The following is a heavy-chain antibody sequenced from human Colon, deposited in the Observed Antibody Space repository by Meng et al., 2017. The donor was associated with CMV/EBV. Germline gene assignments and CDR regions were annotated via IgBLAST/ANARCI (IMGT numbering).Heavy chain of an antibody. Sequence: SVKVSCEATNYGINWVRQASGQHLEWMGWMNPNTGHTGYAQNFRDRVTMTRNTSMNTVYMELSSLRSEDTAVYYCTIYRKGSWFFDLWGRGTLVTVSS. CDR1: NYG. D-gene: IGHD1-14*01. V-gene: IGHV1-8*01. CDR3: TIYRKGSWFFDL. CDR2: MNPNTGHT. J-gene: IGHJ2*01.